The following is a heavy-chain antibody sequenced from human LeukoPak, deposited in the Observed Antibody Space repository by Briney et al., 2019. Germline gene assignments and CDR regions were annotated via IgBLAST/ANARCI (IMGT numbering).Heavy chain of an antibody. CDR1: GFTFSDYY. V-gene: IGHV3-53*01. J-gene: IGHJ4*02. CDR3: ARYTAMVYFDY. D-gene: IGHD5-18*01. CDR2: IYSGGST. Sequence: GGSLRLSCAASGFTFSDYYMSWVRQAPGKGLEWVSVIYSGGSTYYADSVKGRFTISRDNSKNTLYLQMNSLRAEDTAVYYCARYTAMVYFDYWGQGTLVTVSS.